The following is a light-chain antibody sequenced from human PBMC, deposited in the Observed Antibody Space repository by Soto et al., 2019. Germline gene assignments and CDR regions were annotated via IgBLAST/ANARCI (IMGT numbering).Light chain of an antibody. Sequence: DIPMTQSPSSLSASVGARVTITCRASQGITSHLAWFQQKPGKAPTSLIYGAASLQSGVPSKFSGSGYGTDFTLTIRSLQPEDFATYSCQQYKTYPLTFGQGTKVEIK. V-gene: IGKV1-16*02. CDR2: GAA. CDR1: QGITSH. J-gene: IGKJ1*01. CDR3: QQYKTYPLT.